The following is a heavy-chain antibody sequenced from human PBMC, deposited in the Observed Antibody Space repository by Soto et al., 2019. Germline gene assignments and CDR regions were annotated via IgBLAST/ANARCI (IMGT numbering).Heavy chain of an antibody. V-gene: IGHV1-69*13. CDR1: GGTFSSYA. J-gene: IGHJ6*02. CDR2: IIPIFGTA. D-gene: IGHD1-20*01. CDR3: AREVGNNWNYYGMDV. Sequence: SVKVSCKASGGTFSSYAISWVRQAPGQGLGLMGGIIPIFGTANYAQKFQGRVTMTADESTGTAYMELISLESEDTSLYYCAREVGNNWNYYGMDVWGQGTTVTVYS.